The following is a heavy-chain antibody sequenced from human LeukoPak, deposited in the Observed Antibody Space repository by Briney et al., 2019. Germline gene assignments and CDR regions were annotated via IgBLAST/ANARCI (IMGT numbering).Heavy chain of an antibody. CDR2: ISWKSNDI. V-gene: IGHV3-9*01. D-gene: IGHD4-23*01. J-gene: IGHJ1*01. Sequence: GGSLRLSCAASGFTLEDYVMHWVRQAPGKGLEWVSGISWKSNDIDYVDSVKGRFTISRDNAKNFLYLQMNSLRPEDTALYYCVSEGGNQRGYFQGWGQGTLVTVSS. CDR3: VSEGGNQRGYFQG. CDR1: GFTLEDYV.